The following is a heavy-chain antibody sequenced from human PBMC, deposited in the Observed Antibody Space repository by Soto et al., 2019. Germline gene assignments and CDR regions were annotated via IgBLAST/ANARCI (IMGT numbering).Heavy chain of an antibody. J-gene: IGHJ6*04. V-gene: IGHV3-33*01. Sequence: PGGSLRLSCTASGFTFNIYGFNWVLQAPCKGLEWVAVIWYDGNTKYYADSVKGRFTISRDNLRSTVYLQMNSLTAEDTAVYYCARPLVAPVAGPYYYGMDVWGKGTTVTVSS. CDR1: GFTFNIYG. CDR2: IWYDGNTK. CDR3: ARPLVAPVAGPYYYGMDV. D-gene: IGHD6-19*01.